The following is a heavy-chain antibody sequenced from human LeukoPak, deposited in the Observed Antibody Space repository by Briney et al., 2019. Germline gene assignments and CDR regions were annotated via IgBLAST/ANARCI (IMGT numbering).Heavy chain of an antibody. D-gene: IGHD2-15*01. CDR3: ARQKDRYYYGMDV. V-gene: IGHV4-61*08. CDR1: GGSISSGGYS. Sequence: SETLSLTCAVSGGSISSGGYSWSWIRQPPGKGLEWIGYIYYSGSTNYNPSLKSRVTISVDTSKNQFSLKLSSVTAADTAVYYCARQKDRYYYGMDVWGQGTTVTVSS. J-gene: IGHJ6*02. CDR2: IYYSGST.